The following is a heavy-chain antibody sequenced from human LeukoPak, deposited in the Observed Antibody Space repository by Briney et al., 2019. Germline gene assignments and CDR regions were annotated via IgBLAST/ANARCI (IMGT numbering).Heavy chain of an antibody. CDR2: IYPGGIT. CDR3: ARDIYDATGY. V-gene: IGHV3-66*01. CDR1: GFSVTDSY. D-gene: IGHD3-22*01. J-gene: IGHJ4*02. Sequence: GGSLRLSCAASGFSVTDSYFSWVRQTPGKGLEWVSLIYPGGITNYADSVRGRFTISRDIPGKTVYLQMNSLRAEDTAVYYCARDIYDATGYWGQGTLVTVSS.